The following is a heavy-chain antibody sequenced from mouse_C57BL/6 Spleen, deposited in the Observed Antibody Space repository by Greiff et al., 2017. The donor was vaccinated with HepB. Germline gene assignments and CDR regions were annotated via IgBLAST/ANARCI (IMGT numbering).Heavy chain of an antibody. V-gene: IGHV1-59*01. Sequence: QVQLQQPGAELVRPGTSVKLSCKASGYTFTSYWMHWVKQRPGQGLEWIGVIDPSDSYTNYNQKFKGKATLTVDTSSSTAYMQLSSLTSEDSAVYYCACYDGYGGYWVQGTTLTVSS. J-gene: IGHJ2*01. CDR3: ACYDGYGGY. D-gene: IGHD2-3*01. CDR2: IDPSDSYT. CDR1: GYTFTSYW.